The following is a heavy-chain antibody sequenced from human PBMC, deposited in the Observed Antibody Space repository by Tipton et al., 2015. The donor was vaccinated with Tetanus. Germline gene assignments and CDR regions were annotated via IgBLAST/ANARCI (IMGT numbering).Heavy chain of an antibody. CDR1: GGSFTSGDFY. V-gene: IGHV4-61*08. CDR2: IYYSGST. CDR3: ARGTGDY. J-gene: IGHJ4*02. D-gene: IGHD1-14*01. Sequence: LRLSCAVSGGSFTSGDFYWTWIRQSPGKGLEWIGYIYYSGSTNYNPSLKSRVTISVDTSKNQFSLKLSSVTAADTAVYYCARGTGDYWGQGTLVTVSS.